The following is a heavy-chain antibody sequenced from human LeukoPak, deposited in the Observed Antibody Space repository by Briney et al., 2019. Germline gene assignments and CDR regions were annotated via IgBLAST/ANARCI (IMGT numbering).Heavy chain of an antibody. V-gene: IGHV4-30-2*01. CDR3: ARDSAFGWFDP. Sequence: SETLSLTCTVSGGSISSSSYSWSWIRQPPGKGLEWIGYIYHSGSTYYNPSLKSRVTISVDRSKNQFSLKLSSVTAADTAVYYCARDSAFGWFDPWGQGTLVTVSS. CDR2: IYHSGST. D-gene: IGHD3-10*01. CDR1: GGSISSSSYS. J-gene: IGHJ5*02.